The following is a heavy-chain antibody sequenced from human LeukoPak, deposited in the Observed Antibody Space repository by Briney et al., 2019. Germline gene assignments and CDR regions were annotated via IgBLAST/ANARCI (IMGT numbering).Heavy chain of an antibody. CDR3: AREGSSGWYSGGFDY. J-gene: IGHJ4*02. D-gene: IGHD6-19*01. Sequence: GGSLRLSCAASGFTFSSYAIHWVRQAPGKGLEWVAVIWYDGSKTYYAESVKGRFTISRDNSNNMAYLQMNSLRAEDTAVYYCAREGSSGWYSGGFDYWGQGTLVTVSS. V-gene: IGHV3-33*01. CDR1: GFTFSSYA. CDR2: IWYDGSKT.